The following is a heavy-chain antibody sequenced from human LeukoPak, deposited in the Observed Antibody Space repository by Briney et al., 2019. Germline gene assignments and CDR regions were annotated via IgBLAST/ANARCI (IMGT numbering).Heavy chain of an antibody. J-gene: IGHJ4*02. CDR3: AKEGGNSSSWALDY. Sequence: GGSLRLSCAASGFTVSSNYMSWVRQAPGKGLEWVSVIYSGGSTYYADSVKGRFTISRDNSKNTLYLQMNSLRAEDTAVYYCAKEGGNSSSWALDYWGQGTLVTVSS. D-gene: IGHD6-13*01. V-gene: IGHV3-66*01. CDR2: IYSGGST. CDR1: GFTVSSNY.